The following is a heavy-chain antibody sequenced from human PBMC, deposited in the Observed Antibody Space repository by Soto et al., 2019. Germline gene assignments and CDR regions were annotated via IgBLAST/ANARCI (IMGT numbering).Heavy chain of an antibody. Sequence: ASVKVSCKASGGTFSSYAISWVRQAPGQGLEWMGGIIPIFGTANYAQKFQGRVTITADKSTSTAYMELSSLRSEDTAVYYCARDSYGYGGYYYYGMDVWGQGTTVTVSS. CDR2: IIPIFGTA. J-gene: IGHJ6*02. CDR3: ARDSYGYGGYYYYGMDV. CDR1: GGTFSSYA. D-gene: IGHD5-18*01. V-gene: IGHV1-69*06.